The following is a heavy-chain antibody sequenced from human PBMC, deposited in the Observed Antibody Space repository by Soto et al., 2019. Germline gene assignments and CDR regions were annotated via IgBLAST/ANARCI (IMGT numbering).Heavy chain of an antibody. CDR3: AKDVRAVAGYFDY. V-gene: IGHV3-30*18. J-gene: IGHJ4*02. CDR1: GFTFSSYG. D-gene: IGHD6-19*01. CDR2: ISYDGSNK. Sequence: QVQLVESGGGVVQPGRSLRLSCAASGFTFSSYGMHWVRQAPGKGLEWVAVISYDGSNKYYADSVKGRFTISRDNSKNTPYLQMNSLRAEDTAVYYCAKDVRAVAGYFDYWGQGTLVTVSS.